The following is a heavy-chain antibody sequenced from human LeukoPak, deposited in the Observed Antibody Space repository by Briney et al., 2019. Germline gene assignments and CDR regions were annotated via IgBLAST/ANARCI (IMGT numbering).Heavy chain of an antibody. CDR1: GFTFSSYS. D-gene: IGHD6-19*01. V-gene: IGHV3-7*01. CDR2: IKQDGTEK. CDR3: AGGSSGWYIEAIDY. Sequence: GGSLRLSCAASGFTFSSYSMNWVRQAPGKGLEWVANIKQDGTEKYYVDSVKGRFTISRDNAKNSLYVQMNSLRAEDTAVYYCAGGSSGWYIEAIDYWGQGTLVTVSS. J-gene: IGHJ4*02.